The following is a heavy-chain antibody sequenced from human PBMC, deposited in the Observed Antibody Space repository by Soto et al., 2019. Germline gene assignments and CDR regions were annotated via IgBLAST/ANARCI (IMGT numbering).Heavy chain of an antibody. J-gene: IGHJ4*02. CDR2: IYYSGST. CDR1: GGSISSSSYY. Sequence: SETLSLTCTVSGGSISSSSYYWGWIRQPPGKGLEWIGSIYYSGSTYYNPSLKSRVTISVDTSKNQFSLKLSSVTAADTAVYYCARRRDIAAAVRGYYFDYWGQGTLVTVSS. D-gene: IGHD6-13*01. V-gene: IGHV4-39*01. CDR3: ARRRDIAAAVRGYYFDY.